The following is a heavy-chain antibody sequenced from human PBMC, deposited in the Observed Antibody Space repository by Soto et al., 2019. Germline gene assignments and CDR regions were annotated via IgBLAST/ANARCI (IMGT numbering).Heavy chain of an antibody. V-gene: IGHV4-59*08. CDR2: IYYSGST. J-gene: IGHJ4*02. CDR3: ARHDYDYTWGSHYYFDS. CDR1: GGSISSYY. Sequence: PSETLSLTCTVSGGSISSYYWSWIRQPPGKGLEWIGYIYYSGSTNYNPSLKSRVTISVDTSKNQFSLKLSSVTAADTAVYYCARHDYDYTWGSHYYFDSWGQGTLVTVSS. D-gene: IGHD3-16*01.